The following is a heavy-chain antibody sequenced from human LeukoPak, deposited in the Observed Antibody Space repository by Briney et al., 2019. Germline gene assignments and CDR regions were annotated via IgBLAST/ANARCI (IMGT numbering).Heavy chain of an antibody. CDR3: ARDEYYDSSGPLDY. J-gene: IGHJ4*02. CDR2: IWDDGDNK. V-gene: IGHV3-33*01. Sequence: GGSLRLSCAASGFTFSNYGMHWVRQAPGKGKEWVAVIWDDGDNKYYADSVKGRFTISRDNSKNMLYLQLNSLRAEDTAVYYCARDEYYDSSGPLDYWGQGTLVTVSS. CDR1: GFTFSNYG. D-gene: IGHD3-22*01.